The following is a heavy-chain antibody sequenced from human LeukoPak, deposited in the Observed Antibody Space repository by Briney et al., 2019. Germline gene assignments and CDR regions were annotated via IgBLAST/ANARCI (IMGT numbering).Heavy chain of an antibody. J-gene: IGHJ4*02. V-gene: IGHV1-18*01. CDR3: ARDSLGYYDILTGYYPFDY. Sequence: ASVKVSCKASGYTFTGYGISWVRQAPGQGLEWMGWISAYNGNTNYAQKLQGRVTMTTDTSTSTAYMELRSLRSDDTAVYYCARDSLGYYDILTGYYPFDYWGQGTLVTVSS. CDR1: GYTFTGYG. CDR2: ISAYNGNT. D-gene: IGHD3-9*01.